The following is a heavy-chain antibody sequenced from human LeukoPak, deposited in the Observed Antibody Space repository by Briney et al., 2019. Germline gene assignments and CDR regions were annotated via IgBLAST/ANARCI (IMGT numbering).Heavy chain of an antibody. CDR2: INAGNGNT. Sequence: ASVKVSCKASGYTFTSYAMHWVRQAPGQRLEWMGWINAGNGNTKYSQKFQGRVTITRDTSASTAYMELSSLRSEDTAVYYCASPSEYCSSTSCHRLDAFDIWGQGTMVTVSS. V-gene: IGHV1-3*01. CDR3: ASPSEYCSSTSCHRLDAFDI. J-gene: IGHJ3*02. D-gene: IGHD2-2*01. CDR1: GYTFTSYA.